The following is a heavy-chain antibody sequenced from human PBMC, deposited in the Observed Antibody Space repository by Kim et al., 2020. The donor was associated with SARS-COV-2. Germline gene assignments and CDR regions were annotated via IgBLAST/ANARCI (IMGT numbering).Heavy chain of an antibody. CDR2: VNYSGST. J-gene: IGHJ3*02. V-gene: IGHV4-59*12. CDR1: GGSISSNY. Sequence: SETLSLTCTVSGGSISSNYWSWILQPPAEGLVWMGCVNYSGSTNNYHPLMNRGIISAVTTTNQLSLLLRSLATAATAAFYCARGEKQQITDVFDIWAQG. D-gene: IGHD6-13*01. CDR3: ARGEKQQITDVFDI.